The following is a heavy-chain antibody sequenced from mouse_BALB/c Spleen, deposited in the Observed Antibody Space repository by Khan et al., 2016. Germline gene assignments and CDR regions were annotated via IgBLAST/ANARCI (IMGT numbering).Heavy chain of an antibody. Sequence: EVQLQQSGAELVKPGASVKLSCTASGFNIKDTYMHWVKQRPEQGLEWIGRIDPANGNIKYDPKFPGRATITADTSSNTAYLQLSSLPSEDTAVYYCARDYGYLDWAMDYWGQGTSVTVSS. CDR1: GFNIKDTY. V-gene: IGHV14-3*02. CDR3: ARDYGYLDWAMDY. CDR2: IDPANGNI. D-gene: IGHD2-2*01. J-gene: IGHJ4*01.